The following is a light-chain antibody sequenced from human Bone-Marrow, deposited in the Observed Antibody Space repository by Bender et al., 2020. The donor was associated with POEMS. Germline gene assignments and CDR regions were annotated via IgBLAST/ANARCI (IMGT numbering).Light chain of an antibody. V-gene: IGLV1-36*01. CDR3: SAWDDSLSGGV. J-gene: IGLJ3*02. CDR1: SSNIGNHG. CDR2: YDD. Sequence: QSVVTQPPSVSGTPGQRVAISCSGSSSNIGNHGVNWYQQLPGEAPKLLIYYDDLLTPGVSDRFSASKSGTAASMDISELQSEDEALYYCSAWDDSLSGGVFGGGTKLTVL.